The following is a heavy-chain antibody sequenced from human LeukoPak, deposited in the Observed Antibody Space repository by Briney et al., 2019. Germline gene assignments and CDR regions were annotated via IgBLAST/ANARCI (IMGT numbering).Heavy chain of an antibody. CDR2: IFPSGGEI. V-gene: IGHV3-23*01. CDR1: GFTFSTFA. Sequence: PGGFLRLSCAASGFTFSTFAMIWVRQPPGKGLEWVSSIFPSGGEIHYADSVRGRFTISRDNSKSTLSLQMNSLRAEDTAIYYCATYRQALLPFESWGQGTLVTVSS. D-gene: IGHD5-18*01. CDR3: ATYRQALLPFES. J-gene: IGHJ4*02.